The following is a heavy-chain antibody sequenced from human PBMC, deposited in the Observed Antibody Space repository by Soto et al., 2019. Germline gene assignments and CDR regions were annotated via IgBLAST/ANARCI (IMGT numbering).Heavy chain of an antibody. Sequence: PSETLSLTCTVSGGSISSYYWSWIRQPPGKGLEWIGYIYYSGSTNYNPSLKSRVTISVDTSKNQFSLKLSSVTAADTAVYYCARHGAYDILTGYYTRWFDPWGQGTLVTVSS. V-gene: IGHV4-59*08. CDR1: GGSISSYY. CDR3: ARHGAYDILTGYYTRWFDP. D-gene: IGHD3-9*01. CDR2: IYYSGST. J-gene: IGHJ5*02.